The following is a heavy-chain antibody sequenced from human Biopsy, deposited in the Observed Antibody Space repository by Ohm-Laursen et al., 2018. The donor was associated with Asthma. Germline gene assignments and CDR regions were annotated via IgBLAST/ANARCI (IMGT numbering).Heavy chain of an antibody. CDR3: ARAVTILQEWSGGMDV. J-gene: IGHJ6*02. Sequence: VASAKVSCKTSGDSFSNYAISWVRQAPGQGLEWMGGLSPMIGGANYAQKFQGRVTISADRSTSTAYMELSSLTIEDTAVYYCARAVTILQEWSGGMDVWGQGTTVTVSS. CDR1: GDSFSNYA. CDR2: LSPMIGGA. D-gene: IGHD3-3*01. V-gene: IGHV1-69*10.